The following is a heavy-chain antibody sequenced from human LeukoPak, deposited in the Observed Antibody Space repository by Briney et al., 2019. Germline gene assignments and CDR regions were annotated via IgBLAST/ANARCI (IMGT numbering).Heavy chain of an antibody. CDR3: AKVGWRGINYYYYYGMDV. V-gene: IGHV3-30*18. Sequence: GGSLRLSCAASGFTFSNYGMHWVRQAPGKGLEWVAVISYDGSNKYYADSVKGRFTISRDNSKNTLYLQMNSLRAEDTAVYYCAKVGWRGINYYYYYGMDVWGKGTTVTVSS. CDR1: GFTFSNYG. CDR2: ISYDGSNK. J-gene: IGHJ6*04. D-gene: IGHD2-15*01.